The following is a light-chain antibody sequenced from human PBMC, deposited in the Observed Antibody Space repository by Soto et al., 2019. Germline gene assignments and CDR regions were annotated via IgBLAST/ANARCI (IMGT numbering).Light chain of an antibody. V-gene: IGLV2-14*01. Sequence: QPVLTQPASVSGSPGQSITISCTGTSNDVGLYKYVSWYQQHPGKAPKLIIYEVSNRPSGVSNRFSGSKSGNTASLTISGLQAEDEADYFCSSYASSTALIFGGGTKLTVL. J-gene: IGLJ2*01. CDR3: SSYASSTALI. CDR2: EVS. CDR1: SNDVGLYKY.